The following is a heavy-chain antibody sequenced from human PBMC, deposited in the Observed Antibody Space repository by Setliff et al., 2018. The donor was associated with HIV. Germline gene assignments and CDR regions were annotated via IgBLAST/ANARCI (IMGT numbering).Heavy chain of an antibody. CDR1: GYTFTSYA. CDR3: ARDGRAVTSLMVVVSLKNGMDV. V-gene: IGHV1-3*01. J-gene: IGHJ6*02. D-gene: IGHD3-22*01. Sequence: ASVKVSCKASGYTFTSYAMHWVRQAPGQRLEWMGWINAGNGNTKCSQKFQGRVTITRDTPTSTFHMELSSLTSEDRAIYYCARDGRAVTSLMVVVSLKNGMDVWGQGTTVTVSS. CDR2: INAGNGNT.